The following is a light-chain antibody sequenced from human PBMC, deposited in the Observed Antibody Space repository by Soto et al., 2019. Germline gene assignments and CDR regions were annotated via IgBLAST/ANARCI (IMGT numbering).Light chain of an antibody. Sequence: EIVLTQSPGTLSLSPGESTTLSCRASQSVGSSYLACYQHKPGQAPRLLIYGATSRATGIPDRFSGSGSGTDFTLTISILEPEDFAVYFCQQYNYLITFGQGTRLEIK. J-gene: IGKJ5*01. CDR1: QSVGSSY. CDR3: QQYNYLIT. V-gene: IGKV3-20*01. CDR2: GAT.